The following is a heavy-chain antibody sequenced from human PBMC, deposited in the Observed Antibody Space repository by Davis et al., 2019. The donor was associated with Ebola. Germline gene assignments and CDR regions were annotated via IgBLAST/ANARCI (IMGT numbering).Heavy chain of an antibody. J-gene: IGHJ4*02. CDR2: ISYDGSNK. D-gene: IGHD4-17*01. CDR1: GFTFSSYA. Sequence: GESLKISCAASGFTFSSYAMHWVRQAPGKGLEWVAVISYDGSNKYYADSVKGRFTISRDNSKNTLYLQMNSLRAEDTAVYYCARGPTGVTTVDYWGQGTLVTVSS. V-gene: IGHV3-30-3*01. CDR3: ARGPTGVTTVDY.